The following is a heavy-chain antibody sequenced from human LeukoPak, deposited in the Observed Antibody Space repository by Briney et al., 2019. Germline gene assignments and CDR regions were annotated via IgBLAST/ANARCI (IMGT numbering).Heavy chain of an antibody. J-gene: IGHJ5*02. Sequence: ASVKVSCKASGGTFSSYAISWVRQAPGQGLEWMGGIIPILGIANYAQKFQGRVTITADKSTSTAYMELSSLRSEDTAVYYCARDSDSSGWRYNWFDPWGQGTLVTVSS. V-gene: IGHV1-69*10. D-gene: IGHD6-19*01. CDR2: IIPILGIA. CDR1: GGTFSSYA. CDR3: ARDSDSSGWRYNWFDP.